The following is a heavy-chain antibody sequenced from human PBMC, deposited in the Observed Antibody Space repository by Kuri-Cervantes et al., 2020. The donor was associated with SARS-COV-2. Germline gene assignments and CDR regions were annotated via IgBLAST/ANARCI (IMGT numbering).Heavy chain of an antibody. CDR2: ISSNGGST. CDR3: ARDASYSGSYGSFQH. V-gene: IGHV3-64*01. J-gene: IGHJ1*01. CDR1: GFTFSSYA. Sequence: GESLKISCAASGFTFSSYAMHWVRQAPGKGLEYVSAISSNGGSTYYANSVKGRFTISRDNSKNTLYLQMNTLKTEDTAVFYCARDASYSGSYGSFQHWGQGTLVTVSS. D-gene: IGHD1-26*01.